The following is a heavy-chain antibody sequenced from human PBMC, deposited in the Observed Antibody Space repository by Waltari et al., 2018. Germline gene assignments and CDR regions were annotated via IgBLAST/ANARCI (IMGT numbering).Heavy chain of an antibody. V-gene: IGHV4-39*07. D-gene: IGHD5-12*01. CDR3: AKDRSGYDWDFDY. J-gene: IGHJ4*02. CDR2: IYYSGST. CDR1: GGSISSSSYY. Sequence: QLQLQESGPGLVKPSETLSLTCTVSGGSISSSSYYWGWIRQPPGKGLEWIGSIYYSGSTYYNPSLKSRVTISVDTSKNQFSLKLSSVTAEDTAVYYCAKDRSGYDWDFDYWGQGTLVTVSS.